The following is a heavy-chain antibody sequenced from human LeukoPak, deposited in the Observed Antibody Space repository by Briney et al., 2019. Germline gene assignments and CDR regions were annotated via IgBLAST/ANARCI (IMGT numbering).Heavy chain of an antibody. CDR1: GFTFSSYW. Sequence: GGSLRLSCAASGFTFSSYWMNWVRQAPGKGLEWVANINRDGSKKYYVDSVKGRFTISRDNSKNTLYVQMNSLRAEDTAVYYCAKEYCSGDCSSDYFDYWGQGTLVTVSS. V-gene: IGHV3-7*03. CDR2: INRDGSKK. CDR3: AKEYCSGDCSSDYFDY. J-gene: IGHJ4*02. D-gene: IGHD2-21*02.